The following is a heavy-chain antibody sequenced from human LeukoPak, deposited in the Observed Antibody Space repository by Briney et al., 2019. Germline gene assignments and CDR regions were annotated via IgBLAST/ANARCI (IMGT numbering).Heavy chain of an antibody. Sequence: GGSLRLSCAASGFTVSSNYMSWVRQAPGKGLEWVSVSYTGGNTHYADSVKGRFTLSRDNSKNTVYLQMNRLRVEDTAMYYCASISDLLYYFDSWGQGTLVTVSS. CDR2: SYTGGNT. CDR3: ASISDLLYYFDS. CDR1: GFTVSSNY. J-gene: IGHJ4*02. V-gene: IGHV3-66*01.